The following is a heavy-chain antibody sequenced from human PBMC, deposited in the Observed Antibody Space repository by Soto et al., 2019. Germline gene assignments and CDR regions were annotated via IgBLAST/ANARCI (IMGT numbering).Heavy chain of an antibody. CDR3: ASFPGGSGDNWFDP. CDR1: GGSISSSSYY. V-gene: IGHV4-39*01. D-gene: IGHD3-10*01. CDR2: IYYSGST. J-gene: IGHJ5*02. Sequence: SETLSLTCTVSGGSISSSSYYWGWIRQPPGKGLEWIGSIYYSGSTYYNPSLKSRVTISVDTSKNQFSLKLSSVTAADTAVYYCASFPGGSGDNWFDPWGQGTLVTVSS.